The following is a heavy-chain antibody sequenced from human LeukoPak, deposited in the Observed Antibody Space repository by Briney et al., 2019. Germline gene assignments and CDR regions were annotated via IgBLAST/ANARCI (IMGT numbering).Heavy chain of an antibody. J-gene: IGHJ4*02. Sequence: KASETLSLTSTVSGCSIITYHWSWVRQPPGRGLEWIGYIYDSETTNYNPSLESRVTISVARSKNYFSFKLTSKTPADTAVHYCATPRKSDSSGYYSECWGQGILVTVSS. D-gene: IGHD3-22*01. CDR3: ATPRKSDSSGYYSEC. CDR1: GCSIITYH. V-gene: IGHV4-59*01. CDR2: IYDSETT.